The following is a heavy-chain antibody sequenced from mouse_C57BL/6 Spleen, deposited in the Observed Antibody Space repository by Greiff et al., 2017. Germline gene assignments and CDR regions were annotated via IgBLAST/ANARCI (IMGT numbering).Heavy chain of an antibody. J-gene: IGHJ1*03. V-gene: IGHV1-61*01. Sequence: VQLQQPGAELVRPGSSVKLSCTASGYTFTSYWMDWVKQRPGQGLEWIGNIYPSDSETHYNQKFKDKATLTVDKSSSTAYMQLSSLTSEDSAVYYCARGELSSPSYFGGWGTGTTVTVSS. D-gene: IGHD1-1*01. CDR2: IYPSDSET. CDR1: GYTFTSYW. CDR3: ARGELSSPSYFGG.